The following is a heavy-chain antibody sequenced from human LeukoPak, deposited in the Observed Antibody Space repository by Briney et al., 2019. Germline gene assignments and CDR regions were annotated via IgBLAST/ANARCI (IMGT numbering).Heavy chain of an antibody. CDR2: ISASGGST. J-gene: IGHJ5*02. CDR3: AKSTLVAGIRNCFDP. D-gene: IGHD6-19*01. Sequence: PGGTLRLSCAASGFTFSNSAMTWVRQAPGKGLEWVSDISASGGSTYYADSVKGRFTISRDNSKNTLYLQMNSQRAEDTAVYYCAKSTLVAGIRNCFDPWGQGTLVTVSS. CDR1: GFTFSNSA. V-gene: IGHV3-23*01.